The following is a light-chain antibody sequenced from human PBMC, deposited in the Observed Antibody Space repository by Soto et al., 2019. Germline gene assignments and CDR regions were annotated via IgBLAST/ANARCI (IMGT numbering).Light chain of an antibody. V-gene: IGKV3-11*01. CDR1: ESVSRY. J-gene: IGKJ4*01. CDR2: DAS. CDR3: QQRSNWPST. Sequence: EIVLTQSPATLSLSPGNRATLSCRASESVSRYLAWYQQKPGQAPRLLIYDASNRATGIPARFSGSGSGTDFTLTITSLEPEDCAVYYCQQRSNWPSTFGGGTKVEIK.